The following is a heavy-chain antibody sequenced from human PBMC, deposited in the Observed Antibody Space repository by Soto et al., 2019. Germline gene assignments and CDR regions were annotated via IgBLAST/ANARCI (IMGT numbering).Heavy chain of an antibody. Sequence: ASVKVSCKASGYTFTSYVVSWVRQAPGQGPEWMGWINVQNGDTDYAQRFQGRVTMTTATSTSTTYMELRSLTSDDTAVYYCARGIAAPGNIYDGVGGPYFDYWGQGTQVTVSS. CDR1: GYTFTSYV. CDR3: ARGIAAPGNIYDGVGGPYFDY. D-gene: IGHD6-13*01. V-gene: IGHV1-18*01. J-gene: IGHJ4*02. CDR2: INVQNGDT.